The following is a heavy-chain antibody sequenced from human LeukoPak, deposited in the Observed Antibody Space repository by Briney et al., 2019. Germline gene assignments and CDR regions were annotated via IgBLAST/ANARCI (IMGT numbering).Heavy chain of an antibody. D-gene: IGHD3-3*01. Sequence: GASVKVSCKASGYTFTSYDINWVRQATGQGLEWMGWMNPNSGNTGYAQKFQGRVTMTRNTSISTAYMELSSLRSEDTAVYYCARGPGDPGYDFWSVYWAQIYYYGMDVGGQGTTVPV. V-gene: IGHV1-8*01. CDR3: ARGPGDPGYDFWSVYWAQIYYYGMDV. J-gene: IGHJ6*02. CDR1: GYTFTSYD. CDR2: MNPNSGNT.